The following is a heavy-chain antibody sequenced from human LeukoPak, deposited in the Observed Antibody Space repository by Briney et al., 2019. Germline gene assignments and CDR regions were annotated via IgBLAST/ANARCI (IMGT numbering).Heavy chain of an antibody. J-gene: IGHJ4*02. Sequence: GGSLRLSCAASGFTFSSGSMNWVRQAPGKGLEWVASITSSGSYTYYAGSVKGRSTISRDNAKNSLYLQMNSLRAEDTAVYYCAKAAATQDESDYWGQGTLVTVSS. CDR2: ITSSGSYT. CDR3: AKAAATQDESDY. CDR1: GFTFSSGS. D-gene: IGHD6-25*01. V-gene: IGHV3-21*06.